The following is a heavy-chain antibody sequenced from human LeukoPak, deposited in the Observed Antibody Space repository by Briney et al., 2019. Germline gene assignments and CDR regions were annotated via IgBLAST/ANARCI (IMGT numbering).Heavy chain of an antibody. CDR1: GYTFTGYY. V-gene: IGHV1-2*02. Sequence: ASVKAPCKASGYTFTGYYMHWVRQAPGQGLEWMGWINPNSGGTNYAQKFQGRVTMTRDTSISTAYMELSRLRSDDTAVYYCARSTHYYGSGSYRPPPDDYWGQGTLVTVSS. CDR3: ARSTHYYGSGSYRPPPDDY. J-gene: IGHJ4*02. CDR2: INPNSGGT. D-gene: IGHD3-10*01.